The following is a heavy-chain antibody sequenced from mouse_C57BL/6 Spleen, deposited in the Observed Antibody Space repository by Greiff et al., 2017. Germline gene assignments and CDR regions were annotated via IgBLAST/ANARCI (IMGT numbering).Heavy chain of an antibody. CDR2: IRSKSNNYAT. CDR3: VRHVYYSNYVGYAMDY. V-gene: IGHV10-1*01. CDR1: GFSFNTYA. J-gene: IGHJ4*01. Sequence: EVMLVESGGGLVQPKGSLKLSCAASGFSFNTYAMNWVRQAPGKGLEWVARIRSKSNNYATYYADSVKDRFTISRDDSESMLYLQMNNLKTEDTAMYYCVRHVYYSNYVGYAMDYWGQGTSVTVSS. D-gene: IGHD2-5*01.